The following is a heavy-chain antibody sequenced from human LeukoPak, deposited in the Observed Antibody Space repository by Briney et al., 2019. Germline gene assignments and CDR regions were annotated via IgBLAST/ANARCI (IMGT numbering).Heavy chain of an antibody. Sequence: PSQALSLTCTVSGGSISRGDYYWSWIRQPPGKGLEWIGYIYYSGSTYYNPSLKSRVTISVDTSKNQFSLKLSSVTAADTAVYYCTRDPVTTVTTFDYWGQGTLVTVSS. V-gene: IGHV4-30-4*08. CDR1: GGSISRGDYY. CDR3: TRDPVTTVTTFDY. J-gene: IGHJ4*02. D-gene: IGHD4-17*01. CDR2: IYYSGST.